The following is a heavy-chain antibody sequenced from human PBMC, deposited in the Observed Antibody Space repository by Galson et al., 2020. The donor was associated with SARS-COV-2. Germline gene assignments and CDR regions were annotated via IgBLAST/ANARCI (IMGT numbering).Heavy chain of an antibody. CDR3: ARDIGFGELLNWFDP. J-gene: IGHJ5*02. D-gene: IGHD3-10*01. CDR1: GYTFTGYY. Sequence: ASVKVSCKASGYTFTGYYMHWLRQAPGQGLEWMGRINPNSGGTNYAQKFQGRVTMTRDTSISTAYMELSRLRSDDTAVYYCARDIGFGELLNWFDPWGQGTLVTVSS. CDR2: INPNSGGT. V-gene: IGHV1-2*06.